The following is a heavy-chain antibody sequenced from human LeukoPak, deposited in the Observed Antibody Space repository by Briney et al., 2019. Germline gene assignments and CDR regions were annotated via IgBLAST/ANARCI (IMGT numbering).Heavy chain of an antibody. CDR1: GSTFRSYE. V-gene: IGHV4-59*01. CDR2: IYSSGNA. D-gene: IGHD6-25*01. J-gene: IGHJ5*02. CDR3: ARDISRGYNWFDP. Sequence: GSLRLSCVASGSTFRSYEMNWVRQAPGKGLEWVGYIYSSGNANYNPSLKSRVTISVDTSKNQFSLRLSSVTAADTAVYFCARDISRGYNWFDPWGQGALVTVSS.